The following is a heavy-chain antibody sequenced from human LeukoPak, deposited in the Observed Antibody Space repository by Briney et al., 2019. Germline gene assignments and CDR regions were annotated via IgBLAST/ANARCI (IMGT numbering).Heavy chain of an antibody. CDR3: VAVSDSWSLGGTY. D-gene: IGHD2-15*01. V-gene: IGHV3-48*04. CDR1: GFTFNKYG. Sequence: GGSLRLSCAASGFTFNKYGMNWVRQAPGKGLEWVSYISSSTGTTYYADFVRGRFTISRDNAKNSLYLQMNSLRAEDTAVYYCVAVSDSWSLGGTYWGQGTLVTVSS. J-gene: IGHJ4*02. CDR2: ISSSTGTT.